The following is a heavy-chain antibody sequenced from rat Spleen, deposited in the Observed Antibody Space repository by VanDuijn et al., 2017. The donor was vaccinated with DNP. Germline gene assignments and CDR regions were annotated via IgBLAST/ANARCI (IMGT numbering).Heavy chain of an antibody. V-gene: IGHV5-31*01. CDR2: ITRSGGDT. J-gene: IGHJ3*01. D-gene: IGHD5-1*01. Sequence: EVQLVESGGDLAQPGRSLKLSCVASEFTFNNYWMTWIRQVPGKGLEWVASITRSGGDTYYPDSVKGRFTISRDNAKNTLYLQMNSLISEDTATYYCARDRTGTWFAYWGQGTLVTVSS. CDR3: ARDRTGTWFAY. CDR1: EFTFNNYW.